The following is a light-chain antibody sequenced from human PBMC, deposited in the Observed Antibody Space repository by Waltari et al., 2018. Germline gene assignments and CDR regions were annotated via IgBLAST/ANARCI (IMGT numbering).Light chain of an antibody. J-gene: IGKJ1*01. CDR1: QSIVVW. CDR2: KAS. Sequence: DIQVPQSPSTLPASVGDRVTITCRASQSIVVWLAWYQQKPGKAPRLLIYKASYLESGVPSRFSGSASETAFTLTISSLQADDFATYYCLQYNSYPWTFGQGTTVEIK. CDR3: LQYNSYPWT. V-gene: IGKV1-5*03.